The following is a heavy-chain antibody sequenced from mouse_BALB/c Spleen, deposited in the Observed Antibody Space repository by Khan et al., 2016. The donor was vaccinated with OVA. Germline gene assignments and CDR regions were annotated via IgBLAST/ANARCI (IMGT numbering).Heavy chain of an antibody. CDR3: ATIYYDYG. Sequence: VQLQQSGAELARPGASVKLSCKASGYTFTSYWMQWVKQRPGQGLEWIGAIYPGDGDTRYTQKFKGKATLTADKSSSTAYMKLSSLASEDSAVYYCATIYYDYGWGQGTLVTVSA. CDR2: IYPGDGDT. V-gene: IGHV1-87*01. CDR1: GYTFTSYW. D-gene: IGHD2-4*01. J-gene: IGHJ3*02.